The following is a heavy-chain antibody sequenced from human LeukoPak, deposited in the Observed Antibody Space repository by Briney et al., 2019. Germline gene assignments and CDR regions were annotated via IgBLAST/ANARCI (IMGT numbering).Heavy chain of an antibody. Sequence: SETLSLTCTVSGGSISSGGYYWSWIRQHPGTGLEWIGYIYYSGSTYYNPSLKSRVTISVDTSKNQFSLKLSSVTAADTAVYYCARGPPNTDTYCDTTSCQNWVDPWGQGTLVTVSS. CDR1: GGSISSGGYY. CDR2: IYYSGST. V-gene: IGHV4-31*03. J-gene: IGHJ5*02. D-gene: IGHD2-2*01. CDR3: ARGPPNTDTYCDTTSCQNWVDP.